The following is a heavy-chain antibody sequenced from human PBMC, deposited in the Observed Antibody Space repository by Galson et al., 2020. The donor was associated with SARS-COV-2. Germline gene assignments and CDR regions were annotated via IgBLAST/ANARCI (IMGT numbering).Heavy chain of an antibody. CDR3: ARDTVTYYYDSSGYYSWYFDY. CDR2: ISSSSSYI. Sequence: GGSLRLSCAASGFTFSSHSMNSVRQAPGKVLEWVSSISSSSSYIYYPDSVKGRFTISRDNAKNSLYLQMNSLRAEDTAVYYCARDTVTYYYDSSGYYSWYFDYWGQGTLVTVSS. CDR1: GFTFSSHS. V-gene: IGHV3-21*01. J-gene: IGHJ4*02. D-gene: IGHD3-22*01.